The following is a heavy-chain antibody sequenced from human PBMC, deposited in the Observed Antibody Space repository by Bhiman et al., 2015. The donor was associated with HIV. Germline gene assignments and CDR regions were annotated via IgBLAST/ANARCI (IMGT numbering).Heavy chain of an antibody. V-gene: IGHV3-21*01. D-gene: IGHD3-22*01. J-gene: IGHJ4*02. CDR3: ARYYYDSSGYYFIDY. CDR1: GFTYSSYV. CDR2: ISSSGSNI. Sequence: QLVESGGGLVKPGGSLRLSCAASGFTYSSYVMNWVRQAPGKGLEWVSSISSSGSNIYYADSVKGRFTISRDNVKNSLYLQMSSLRAEDTAVYYCARYYYDSSGYYFIDYWGQGTLVTVSS.